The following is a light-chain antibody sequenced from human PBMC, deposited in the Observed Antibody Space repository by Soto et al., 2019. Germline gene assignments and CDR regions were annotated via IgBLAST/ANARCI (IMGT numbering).Light chain of an antibody. CDR2: GAS. J-gene: IGKJ3*01. CDR3: QQYGSSPRIT. V-gene: IGKV3-20*01. CDR1: QSVSSSY. Sequence: EIVLTQSPGTLSLSPGERATLSCRASQSVSSSYLAWYPQKPGQAPRLLIYGASSRATSIPDRFSGSGSGTDFTLTISRLEPEDFAVYYCQQYGSSPRITFGPGTKVDIK.